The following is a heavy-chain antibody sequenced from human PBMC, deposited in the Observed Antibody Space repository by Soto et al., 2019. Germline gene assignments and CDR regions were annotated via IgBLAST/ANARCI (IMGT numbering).Heavy chain of an antibody. D-gene: IGHD3-22*01. V-gene: IGHV1-18*01. CDR3: ARSSSSLYYYDSSGYYD. CDR1: GYTFASYG. Sequence: ASVKVSCKASGYTFASYGISWVRQAPGQGLEWMGWISAYNGNTNYAQKLQGRVTMTTDTFTRTAYMEVRSLRSDDTAVYYCARSSSSLYYYDSSGYYDWGQGTRVTVAS. CDR2: ISAYNGNT. J-gene: IGHJ4*02.